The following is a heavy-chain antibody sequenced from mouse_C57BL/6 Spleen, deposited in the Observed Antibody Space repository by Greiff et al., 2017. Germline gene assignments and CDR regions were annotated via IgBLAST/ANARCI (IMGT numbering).Heavy chain of an antibody. CDR1: GYTFTDYN. J-gene: IGHJ1*03. CDR2: INPNNGGT. CDR3: ARWIYYYGSSYEGYFDV. V-gene: IGHV1-18*01. D-gene: IGHD1-1*01. Sequence: VQLKQSGPELVKPGASVKIPCKASGYTFTDYNMDWVKQSHGKSLEWIGDINPNNGGTIYNQKFKGKATLTVDKSSSTAYMELRSLTSEDTAVYYCARWIYYYGSSYEGYFDVWGTGTTVTVSS.